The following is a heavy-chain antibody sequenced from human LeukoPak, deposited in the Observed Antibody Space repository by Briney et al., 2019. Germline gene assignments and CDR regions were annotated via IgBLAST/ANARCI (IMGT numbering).Heavy chain of an antibody. V-gene: IGHV3-53*01. Sequence: PGGSLRLSCAASGFTVSSNYMSWVRQAPGKGLEWVSVIYSGGSTYYADSVKGRFTISRDNSKNTLYLQMNSLRAEDTAVYYCAARGGYYYDSSGNGMDVWGQGTTVTVSS. CDR2: IYSGGST. CDR3: AARGGYYYDSSGNGMDV. J-gene: IGHJ6*02. CDR1: GFTVSSNY. D-gene: IGHD3-22*01.